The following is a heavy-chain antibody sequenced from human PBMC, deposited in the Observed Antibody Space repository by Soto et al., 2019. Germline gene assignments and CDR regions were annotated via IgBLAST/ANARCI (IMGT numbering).Heavy chain of an antibody. D-gene: IGHD6-19*01. Sequence: QVQLQQSGPGLVKPSQTLSLMCDISGDSVSSVTATWSWIRQSPSRGLEWLGRTYYRAKRYNDYAVSSKGLIVITPGPSKIQLSLQLNSVTPEDTATYFCARDGSGFHWYFDVWGRGTLVTVSS. CDR2: TYYRAKRYN. J-gene: IGHJ2*01. CDR1: GDSVSSVTAT. V-gene: IGHV6-1*01. CDR3: ARDGSGFHWYFDV.